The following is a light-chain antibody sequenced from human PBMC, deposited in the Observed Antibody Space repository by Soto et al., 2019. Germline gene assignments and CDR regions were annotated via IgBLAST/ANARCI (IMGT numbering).Light chain of an antibody. Sequence: IVLTQSPSTPSPSPCERTTLSSTASQSVSNNYLAWYQQKPGQAPRLLIYGASNRATGIPDRFSGSGSGTDFTLTISRLEPEDFAVYYCQQYGSSGTFGQGTKVDIK. CDR2: GAS. V-gene: IGKV3-20*01. J-gene: IGKJ1*01. CDR3: QQYGSSGT. CDR1: QSVSNNY.